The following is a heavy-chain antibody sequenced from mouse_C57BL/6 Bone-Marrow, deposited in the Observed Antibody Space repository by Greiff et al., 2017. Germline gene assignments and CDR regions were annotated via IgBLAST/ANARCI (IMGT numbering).Heavy chain of an antibody. D-gene: IGHD2-5*01. CDR1: GFTFTDYY. V-gene: IGHV7-3*01. Sequence: EVMLVQSGGGLVQPGGSLSLSCAASGFTFTDYYMSWVRQPPGKALEWLGFIRNSANGSTTEYSASVKGPFTISRDNSHSILYLQMNGLRAEDSATYYCASCYYSNYGLAYWGQGTLVTVSA. CDR2: IRNSANGSTT. J-gene: IGHJ3*01. CDR3: ASCYYSNYGLAY.